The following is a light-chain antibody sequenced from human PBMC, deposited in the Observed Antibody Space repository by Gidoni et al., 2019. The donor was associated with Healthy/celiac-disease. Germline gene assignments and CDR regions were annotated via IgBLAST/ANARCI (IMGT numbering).Light chain of an antibody. Sequence: DSQMTPSPSSLSASVADRVPITCQASQDISNYLNWYQQKPGKAPKLLIYDASNLEKGVPSRFSGSGSGTDFTLTISSLQPEDIATYYCQQYDNLPLTFGGGTKVEIK. J-gene: IGKJ4*01. V-gene: IGKV1-33*01. CDR3: QQYDNLPLT. CDR2: DAS. CDR1: QDISNY.